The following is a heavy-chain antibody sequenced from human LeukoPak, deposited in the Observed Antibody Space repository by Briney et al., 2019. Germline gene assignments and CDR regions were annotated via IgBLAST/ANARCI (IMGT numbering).Heavy chain of an antibody. CDR3: ARVRLVGATGYYFDY. J-gene: IGHJ4*02. CDR1: GFTGSSNY. Sequence: PGGSLRLSCAASGFTGSSNYMSWVRQAPGKGLEWVSLIYSGGSTYYADSVKGRFTISRDNSKNTLYLQMNSLRAEDTAVYYCARVRLVGATGYYFDYWGRGTLVTVSS. CDR2: IYSGGST. D-gene: IGHD1-26*01. V-gene: IGHV3-66*01.